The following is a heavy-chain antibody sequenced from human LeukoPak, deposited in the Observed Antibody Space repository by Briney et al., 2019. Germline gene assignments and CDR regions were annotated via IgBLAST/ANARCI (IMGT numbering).Heavy chain of an antibody. D-gene: IGHD6-13*01. J-gene: IGHJ4*02. Sequence: ASVTVSCKASGYTFTSYAMHWVRQAPGQRLEWMGWINAGNGNTKYSQKFQGRVTITRDTSASTAYMELSSLRSEDTAVYYCAKLAAAGHDFDYWGQGTLVTVSS. CDR2: INAGNGNT. CDR1: GYTFTSYA. V-gene: IGHV1-3*01. CDR3: AKLAAAGHDFDY.